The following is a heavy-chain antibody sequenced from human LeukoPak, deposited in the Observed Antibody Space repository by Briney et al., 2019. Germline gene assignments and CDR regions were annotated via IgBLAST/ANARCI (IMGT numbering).Heavy chain of an antibody. CDR1: GYSISSGFY. V-gene: IGHV4-38-2*02. Sequence: SETLSLTCTVSGYSISSGFYWAWIRQPPGKGLGWIWRIYHSGRTHYNPSLKSRVTISVDTSKNQYSLKLSSVTAADTAVYCCAREGGTGYSYGRPDAFDIWGQGTMVTDSS. J-gene: IGHJ3*02. CDR3: AREGGTGYSYGRPDAFDI. CDR2: IYHSGRT. D-gene: IGHD5-18*01.